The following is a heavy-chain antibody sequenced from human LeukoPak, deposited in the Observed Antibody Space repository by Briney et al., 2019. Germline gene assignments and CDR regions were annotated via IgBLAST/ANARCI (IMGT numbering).Heavy chain of an antibody. CDR1: GFTFDDYG. CDR2: INWNGGST. J-gene: IGHJ4*02. D-gene: IGHD5-12*01. CDR3: ARVEYSGHLYYFDY. Sequence: GGSLRLSCAASGFTFDDYGMSWVRQAPGKGLEWVSGINWNGGSTGYADSVKGRFTISRDNAKNSLYLQMNSLRAEDTALYYCARVEYSGHLYYFDYWGQGTLVTVSS. V-gene: IGHV3-20*04.